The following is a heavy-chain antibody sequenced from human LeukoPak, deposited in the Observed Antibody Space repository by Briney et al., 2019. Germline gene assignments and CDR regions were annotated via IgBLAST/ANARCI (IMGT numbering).Heavy chain of an antibody. CDR1: GFSLSTSGMC. CDR2: IDWDDDK. J-gene: IGHJ4*02. D-gene: IGHD1-26*01. CDR3: ARIRYSGSYIDY. V-gene: IGHV2-70*11. Sequence: SGPTLVNPTQTLTLTCTFSGFSLSTSGMCVSWIRQPPGKALEWLARIDWDDDKYYSTSLKTRLTISRDTSKNQVVLTMTNMDPVDTATYYCARIRYSGSYIDYWGQGTLVTVSS.